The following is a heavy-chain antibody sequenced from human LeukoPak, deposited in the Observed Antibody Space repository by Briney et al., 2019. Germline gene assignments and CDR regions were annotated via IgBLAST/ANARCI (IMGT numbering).Heavy chain of an antibody. Sequence: SETLCLTCAVYGMTFSAYYWSWVRQPPGKGLEWIGEINHSGATNSNPSLKSRVTISVDTSKNQFSLQLSSVTAADTAVYYCASARRYDILAGWAFYFDLWGRGNLVTVSS. V-gene: IGHV4-34*01. CDR3: ASARRYDILAGWAFYFDL. J-gene: IGHJ2*01. CDR2: INHSGAT. D-gene: IGHD3-9*01. CDR1: GMTFSAYY.